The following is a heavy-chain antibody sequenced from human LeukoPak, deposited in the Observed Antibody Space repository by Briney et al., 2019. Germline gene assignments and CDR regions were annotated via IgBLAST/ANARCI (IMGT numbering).Heavy chain of an antibody. CDR2: ISSSSYI. J-gene: IGHJ4*02. Sequence: GGSLSLSCAASGFTFSSYSMNWVRQAPGKGLEWVSSISSSSYIYYADSVKGRFTISRDNAKNALYLQMNSLRAEDTAVYYCARSVWPHWGQGTLVTVSS. CDR1: GFTFSSYS. CDR3: ARSVWPH. V-gene: IGHV3-21*01. D-gene: IGHD2-8*01.